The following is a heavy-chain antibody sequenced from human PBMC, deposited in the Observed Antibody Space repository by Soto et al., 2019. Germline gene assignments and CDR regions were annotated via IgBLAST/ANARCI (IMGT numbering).Heavy chain of an antibody. CDR1: GFTFSSYD. V-gene: IGHV3-13*04. Sequence: PWGSLRLSCLASGFTFSSYDMHWVRQGPGKGLEWVSAIGTAGDTNYAGSVKGRFTISRENAKNSLYLQMNSLRAGDTAIYFCARAIAPTLFNYWGKGPLVPVSS. D-gene: IGHD3-22*01. J-gene: IGHJ4*02. CDR3: ARAIAPTLFNY. CDR2: IGTAGDT.